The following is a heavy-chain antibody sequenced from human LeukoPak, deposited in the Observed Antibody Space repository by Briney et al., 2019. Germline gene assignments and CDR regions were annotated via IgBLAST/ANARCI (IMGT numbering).Heavy chain of an antibody. CDR3: ARVDSSGWSYWYFDL. D-gene: IGHD6-19*01. CDR1: GGSFSGYY. CDR2: INHSGST. J-gene: IGHJ2*01. Sequence: PSETLSLTCAVCGGSFSGYYWSWIRQPPGKGLEWIGEINHSGSTNYNPSLKSRVTISVDTSKNQFSLKLSSVTAADTAVYYCARVDSSGWSYWYFDLWGRGTLDTVSS. V-gene: IGHV4-34*01.